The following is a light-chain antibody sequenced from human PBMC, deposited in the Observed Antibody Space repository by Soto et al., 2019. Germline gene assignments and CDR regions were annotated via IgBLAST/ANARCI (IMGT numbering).Light chain of an antibody. CDR2: DAS. Sequence: EIVSTQSPATLSMSPGERATLSCRASQSVSTYLAWYHQKPGQAPRLLIYDASNRATGIPARFSGSGSGTDFTLTISSLEPEDFAVYYCQQRSNWPLTFGGGTKVEIK. CDR1: QSVSTY. CDR3: QQRSNWPLT. J-gene: IGKJ4*01. V-gene: IGKV3-11*01.